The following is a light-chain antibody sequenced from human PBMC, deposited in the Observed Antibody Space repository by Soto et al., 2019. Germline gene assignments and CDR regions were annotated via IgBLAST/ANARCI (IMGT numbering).Light chain of an antibody. CDR2: EVS. CDR1: SSDVGGYNY. Sequence: QSALTQPASVSGSPGQSITISCTGTSSDVGGYNYVSWYQQHPGKAPKLMIYEVSNRPSGVSNRFSGSKSGNTASLTISGLQADDEADYYCSSFTSSHTGVFGGGTKLTVL. CDR3: SSFTSSHTGV. V-gene: IGLV2-14*01. J-gene: IGLJ3*02.